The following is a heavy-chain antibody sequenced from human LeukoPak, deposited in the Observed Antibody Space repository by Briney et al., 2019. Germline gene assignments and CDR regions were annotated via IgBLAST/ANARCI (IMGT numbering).Heavy chain of an antibody. D-gene: IGHD2-15*01. CDR2: INAGNGNS. CDR1: GYTFTSYA. V-gene: IGHV1-3*01. Sequence: ASVKVSCKASGYTFTSYAMHWVRQAPGQRLEWMGWINAGNGNSKYSQKFQGRVTITRDTSASTAYMELSSLRSEDTAVYYCARSSILGYCSGGSCAADVWGQGITVTVSS. CDR3: ARSSILGYCSGGSCAADV. J-gene: IGHJ6*02.